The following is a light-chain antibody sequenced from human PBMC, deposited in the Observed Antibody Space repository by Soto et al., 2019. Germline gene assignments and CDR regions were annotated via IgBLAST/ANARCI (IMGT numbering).Light chain of an antibody. J-gene: IGKJ2*01. CDR3: KQYKDYVYT. V-gene: IGKV1-5*01. Sequence: DIQMTQSPSTLSASVGDRVTITCRASQTVERWMAWYQQKPGKAPKLLISDVSTLERGVQSRFSGSGSATEFTLTISGLQPDDFATYYCKQYKDYVYTFGQGTKVDIK. CDR2: DVS. CDR1: QTVERW.